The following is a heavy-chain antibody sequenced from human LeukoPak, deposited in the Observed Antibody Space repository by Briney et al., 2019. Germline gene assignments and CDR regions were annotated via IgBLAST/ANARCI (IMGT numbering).Heavy chain of an antibody. J-gene: IGHJ4*02. CDR1: GFTFSSYS. D-gene: IGHD6-19*01. V-gene: IGHV3-21*01. CDR2: ISSSSSYI. Sequence: GGSLRLSCAASGFTFSSYSMNWVRQAPGKGLELVSSISSSSSYIYYADSVKGRFTISRDNAKNSLYLQMNSLRAEDTAVYYCASQRYSSGSGYWGQGTLVTVSS. CDR3: ASQRYSSGSGY.